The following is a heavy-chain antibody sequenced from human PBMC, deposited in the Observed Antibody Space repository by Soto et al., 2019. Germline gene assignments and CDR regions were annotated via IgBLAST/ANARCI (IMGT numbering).Heavy chain of an antibody. Sequence: ASVKVSCKASGYTFTSDGISWVRPAPGQGLEWMACINPYNGNTNSAEKFLGRVTLTTDTSTATAYMEGWSLTSDDTAVFYCARVGVMLAADRYWPYRGQGTPVTVSS. V-gene: IGHV1-18*01. CDR1: GYTFTSDG. J-gene: IGHJ4*02. CDR3: ARVGVMLAADRYWPY. D-gene: IGHD6-13*01. CDR2: INPYNGNT.